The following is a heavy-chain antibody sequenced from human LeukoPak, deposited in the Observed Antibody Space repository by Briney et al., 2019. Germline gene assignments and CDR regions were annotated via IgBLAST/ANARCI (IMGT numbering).Heavy chain of an antibody. J-gene: IGHJ4*02. CDR3: ARGNWGFDY. CDR2: TYCGSKWYN. CDR1: GDSVSSNSAA. D-gene: IGHD7-27*01. V-gene: IGHV6-1*01. Sequence: SQTLSLTCAISGDSVSSNSAAWHWIRQSPSRGLEWLGRTYCGSKWYNDYAVSLKSRITINADTSKNQFSLQLNSVTPEDTAVYYCARGNWGFDYWGQGTLVTVSS.